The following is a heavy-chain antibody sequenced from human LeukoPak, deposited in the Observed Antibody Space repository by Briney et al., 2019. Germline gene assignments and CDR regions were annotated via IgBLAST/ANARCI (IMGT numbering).Heavy chain of an antibody. CDR1: GFTFSGSA. Sequence: PGGSLRLSCAASGFTFSGSAMHWVRQASGKGLEWVGRIRSKANSYATAYATSVKGRFTISRDDSKNTAYLQMNSLKTEDTAVYYCTTALDYSNFYYYYYYMDVWGKGTTVTVSS. J-gene: IGHJ6*03. D-gene: IGHD4-11*01. CDR3: TTALDYSNFYYYYYYMDV. V-gene: IGHV3-73*01. CDR2: IRSKANSYAT.